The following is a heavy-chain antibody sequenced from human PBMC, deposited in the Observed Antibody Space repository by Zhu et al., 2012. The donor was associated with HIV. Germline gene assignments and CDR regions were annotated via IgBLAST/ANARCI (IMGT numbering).Heavy chain of an antibody. D-gene: IGHD3-10*01. CDR1: GGSISSYY. CDR3: ARWLGNGFDY. Sequence: QVQLQESGPGLVKPSETLSLTCTVSGGSISSYYWSWIRQPPGKGLEWIGYIYTSGSTNYNPSLKSRVTISVDTSKNQFSLKLSSVTAADTAVYYCARWLGNGFDYVGPGNPGHRLL. J-gene: IGHJ4*02. CDR2: IYTSGST. V-gene: IGHV4-4*09.